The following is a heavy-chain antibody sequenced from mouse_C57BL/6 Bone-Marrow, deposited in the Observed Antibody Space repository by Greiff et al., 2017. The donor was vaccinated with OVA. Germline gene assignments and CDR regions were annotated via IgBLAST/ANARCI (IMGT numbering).Heavy chain of an antibody. Sequence: VQLQQSGPELVKPGASVKISCKASGYSFTDYNMNWVKQSNGKSLEWIGVIHPNYGTTSYTQKFKGKATLTVDQSSSTAYMQLNSLTSEDSAVYYCACYYGSSYRYFDVWGTGTTVTVSS. CDR2: IHPNYGTT. V-gene: IGHV1-39*01. CDR1: GYSFTDYN. D-gene: IGHD1-1*01. J-gene: IGHJ1*03. CDR3: ACYYGSSYRYFDV.